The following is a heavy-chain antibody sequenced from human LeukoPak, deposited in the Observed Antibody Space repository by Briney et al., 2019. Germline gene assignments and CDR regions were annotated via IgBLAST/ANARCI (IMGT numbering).Heavy chain of an antibody. J-gene: IGHJ4*02. V-gene: IGHV3-30*02. Sequence: PGGSLRLSCAASGFTFSSYGMHRVRQAPGKGLEWVAFIRYDGSNKYYADSVKGRFTISRDNSKNTLYLQMNSLRAEDTAVYYCVTGFRYSGSYSGDYWGQGTLVTVSS. D-gene: IGHD1-26*01. CDR2: IRYDGSNK. CDR1: GFTFSSYG. CDR3: VTGFRYSGSYSGDY.